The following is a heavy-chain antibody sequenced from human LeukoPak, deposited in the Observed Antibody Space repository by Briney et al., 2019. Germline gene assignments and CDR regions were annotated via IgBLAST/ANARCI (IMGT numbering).Heavy chain of an antibody. CDR2: IYAGGTT. CDR1: GFTVTNNY. Sequence: PGGSLRLSCAASGFTVTNNYMSWVRQAPGKGLEWVSVIYAGGTTSYADSVKGGFTISRDSSKNTLYLQMNSLRAEDTAVYYCAREGYASGTRYGMDVWGQGTTVTVSS. CDR3: AREGYASGTRYGMDV. V-gene: IGHV3-66*01. J-gene: IGHJ6*02. D-gene: IGHD3-10*01.